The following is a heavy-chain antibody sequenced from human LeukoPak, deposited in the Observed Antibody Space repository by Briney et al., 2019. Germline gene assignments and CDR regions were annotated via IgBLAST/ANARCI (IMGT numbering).Heavy chain of an antibody. J-gene: IGHJ5*02. V-gene: IGHV4-61*02. CDR1: GGSISSGSYY. Sequence: PSETLSLTCTVSGGSISSGSYYWSWIRQPAGKGLEWIGRIYTSGSTNYNPSLKSRVTISVDTSKNQFSLKLSSVTAADTAVYCCARDALLVVPAAKGVGPNWFDPWGQGTLVTVSS. D-gene: IGHD2-2*01. CDR2: IYTSGST. CDR3: ARDALLVVPAAKGVGPNWFDP.